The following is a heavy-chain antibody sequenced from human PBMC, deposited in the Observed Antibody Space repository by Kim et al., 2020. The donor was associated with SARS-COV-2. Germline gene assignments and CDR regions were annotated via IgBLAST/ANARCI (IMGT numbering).Heavy chain of an antibody. CDR2: ISSSGSTI. CDR3: ARGNWNYVYYYGMDV. J-gene: IGHJ6*02. V-gene: IGHV3-48*03. CDR1: GFTFSSYE. D-gene: IGHD1-7*01. Sequence: GGSLRLSCAASGFTFSSYEMNWVRQAPGKGLEWVSYISSSGSTIYYADSVKGRFTISRDNAKNSLYLQMNSLRAEDTAVYYCARGNWNYVYYYGMDVWGQGTTVTVSS.